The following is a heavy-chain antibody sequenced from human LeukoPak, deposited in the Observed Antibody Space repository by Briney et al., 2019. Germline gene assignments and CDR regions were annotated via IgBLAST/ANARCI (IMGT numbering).Heavy chain of an antibody. CDR1: GFSFSSYS. D-gene: IGHD3-9*01. Sequence: QPGGSLRLSCAASGFSFSSYSMTWVRQAPGKGLEWVAIIKQDGSEKYYVDSVKGRFTISRDNAKNSLFLQMNSLRAEDTAVYYCAGDSGWLFRYWGQGTLVTVSS. V-gene: IGHV3-7*01. CDR2: IKQDGSEK. J-gene: IGHJ4*02. CDR3: AGDSGWLFRY.